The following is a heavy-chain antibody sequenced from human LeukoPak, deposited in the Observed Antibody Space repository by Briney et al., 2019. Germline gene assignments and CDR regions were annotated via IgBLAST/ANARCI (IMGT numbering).Heavy chain of an antibody. CDR1: GGSISSGGYY. J-gene: IGHJ6*03. V-gene: IGHV4-31*03. Sequence: SQTLSLTCTVSGGSISSGGYYWSWIRQHPGKGLEWIGYIYYSGSIYYNPSLKSRVTISVDTSKNQFSLKLSSVTASDTAVYYCARESQGIYYYYYMDVWGKGTTVTVSS. CDR3: ARESQGIYYYYYMDV. D-gene: IGHD3-10*01. CDR2: IYYSGSI.